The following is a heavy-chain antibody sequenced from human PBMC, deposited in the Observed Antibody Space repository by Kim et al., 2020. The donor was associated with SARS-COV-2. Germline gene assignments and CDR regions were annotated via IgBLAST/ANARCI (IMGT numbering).Heavy chain of an antibody. J-gene: IGHJ4*02. CDR2: IYYSGST. CDR3: ARVDCSGDCFLLY. CDR1: GGSIRNYY. D-gene: IGHD2-21*02. Sequence: SETLSLTCTVSGGSIRNYYWNWIRLPPGKGLEWIGQIYYSGSTSYNPSLKSRVTISVDTSKNQFSLKLSSVTAADTAVYFCARVDCSGDCFLLYWGQGTLVAVSS. V-gene: IGHV4-59*01.